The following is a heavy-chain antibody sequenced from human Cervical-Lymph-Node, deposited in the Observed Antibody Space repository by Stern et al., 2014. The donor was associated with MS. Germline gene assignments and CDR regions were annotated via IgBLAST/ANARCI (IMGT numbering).Heavy chain of an antibody. CDR1: GGTFSSSYA. Sequence: QVQLVQSGSEVKKPGSSVKVSCTASGGTFSSSYADSWVHQAPAPGLVWMGRSIPTIGFPNYAQKFQNRVTISADKSTSIVYLEVNSLTSEATAVYYCARGIVTNLAAATLHNLFDPWGQGTRVTVSS. J-gene: IGHJ5*02. CDR3: ARGIVTNLAAATLHNLFDP. V-gene: IGHV1-69*09. CDR2: SIPTIGFP. D-gene: IGHD2-15*01.